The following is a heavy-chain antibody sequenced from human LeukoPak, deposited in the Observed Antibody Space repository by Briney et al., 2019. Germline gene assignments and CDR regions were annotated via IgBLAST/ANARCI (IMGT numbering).Heavy chain of an antibody. Sequence: GGSLRLSCAASGFTFSSYAMSWVRQAPGKGLEWVSAISGSGGSTYYADSVKGRFTISRDNSKNTLYLQMNSPRAEDTAVYYCAKDIEPCSSTSCYSAFDIWGQGTMVTVSS. D-gene: IGHD2-2*01. CDR1: GFTFSSYA. V-gene: IGHV3-23*01. J-gene: IGHJ3*02. CDR2: ISGSGGST. CDR3: AKDIEPCSSTSCYSAFDI.